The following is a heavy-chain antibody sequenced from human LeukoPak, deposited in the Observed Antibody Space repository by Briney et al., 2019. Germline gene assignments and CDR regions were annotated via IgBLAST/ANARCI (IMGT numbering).Heavy chain of an antibody. D-gene: IGHD3-22*01. CDR1: GFTFSSYS. CDR2: ISSSSGYI. Sequence: GGSLRLSCAASGFTFSSYSMNWVRQAPGKGLEWVSSISSSSGYIYYADSVKGRFTISRDNAKNSLYLQMNSLRAEDTAVYYCASFYYYDSPGYWGQGTLVTVSS. CDR3: ASFYYYDSPGY. V-gene: IGHV3-21*01. J-gene: IGHJ4*02.